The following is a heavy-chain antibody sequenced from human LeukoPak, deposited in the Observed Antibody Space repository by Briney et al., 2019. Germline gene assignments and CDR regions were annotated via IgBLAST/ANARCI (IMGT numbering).Heavy chain of an antibody. Sequence: PGGSLRLSCAASGFTFSSYEMNWVRQAPGKGLEWVSYISSSGSTIYYADSVKGRFTISRDNAKNSLYLQMNSLRAEDTAVYYCARSPGSWYYYYYYMDVWGKGTTVTVSS. CDR2: ISSSGSTI. D-gene: IGHD1-26*01. V-gene: IGHV3-48*03. CDR3: ARSPGSWYYYYYYMDV. J-gene: IGHJ6*03. CDR1: GFTFSSYE.